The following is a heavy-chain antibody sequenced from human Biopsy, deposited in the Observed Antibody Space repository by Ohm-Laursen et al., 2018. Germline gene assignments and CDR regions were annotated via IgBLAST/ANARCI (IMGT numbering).Heavy chain of an antibody. D-gene: IGHD3-22*01. Sequence: TLSLTRIVSGGSISSGGSYWSWIRQRPGKGLEWIGYIFNSASTYYNPSLKNLITISGDTSKNQFSLKLNSVTAADTAMYYCARGDYFDSNGYFWFDPWGQGTLVTVSS. CDR3: ARGDYFDSNGYFWFDP. V-gene: IGHV4-31*01. J-gene: IGHJ5*02. CDR1: GGSISSGGSY. CDR2: IFNSAST.